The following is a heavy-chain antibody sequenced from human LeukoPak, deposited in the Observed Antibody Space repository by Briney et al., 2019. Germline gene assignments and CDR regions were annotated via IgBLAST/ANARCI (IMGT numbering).Heavy chain of an antibody. V-gene: IGHV4-59*01. Sequence: SETLSLTCTVSSGSISSDYWSWIRQPPGKGLEWIGYIYYSGTTNYNPSLKSRVTMSVDTSRKLFSLKLSSVTAADTAVYYCARSKYYFDYLGQGTLVTVSS. CDR3: ARSKYYFDY. D-gene: IGHD2/OR15-2a*01. J-gene: IGHJ4*02. CDR2: IYYSGTT. CDR1: SGSISSDY.